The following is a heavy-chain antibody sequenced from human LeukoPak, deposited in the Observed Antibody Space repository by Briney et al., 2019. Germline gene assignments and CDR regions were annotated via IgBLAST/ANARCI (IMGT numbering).Heavy chain of an antibody. Sequence: GGSLRLSCAASGFTFSSYAMHWVRQAPGKGLEWVAVISYDGSNKYYADSVKGRFTISRDNSKNTLYLQMNSLRAEDTAVYYCARAITTAMVTTRWFDPWGQGTLVTVSS. CDR3: ARAITTAMVTTRWFDP. CDR2: ISYDGSNK. J-gene: IGHJ5*02. CDR1: GFTFSSYA. V-gene: IGHV3-30-3*01. D-gene: IGHD5-18*01.